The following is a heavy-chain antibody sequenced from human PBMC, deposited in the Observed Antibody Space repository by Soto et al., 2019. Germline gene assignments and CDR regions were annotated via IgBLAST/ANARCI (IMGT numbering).Heavy chain of an antibody. CDR1: GGSISSTSYY. V-gene: IGHV4-39*01. CDR2: IYYSGRT. Sequence: SETLSLTCTVSGGSISSTSYYWGWIRQPPGKGLEWIGSIYYSGRTYYNPSLKSRVTISVDTSTNQFSLRLTSVTAADTAVYYCAILGCSGGICYWFDPWGQGALVT. D-gene: IGHD2-15*01. CDR3: AILGCSGGICYWFDP. J-gene: IGHJ5*02.